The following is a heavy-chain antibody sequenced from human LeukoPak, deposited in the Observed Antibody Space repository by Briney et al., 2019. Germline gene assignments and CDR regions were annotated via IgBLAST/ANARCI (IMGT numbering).Heavy chain of an antibody. CDR1: GYTFTGYY. Sequence: ASVKVSCKASGYTFTGYYMHWVRQAPGQGLEWMGWINPNSGGTNYAQKFQGRVTMTRDTSISTAYMELSRLRSDDTAAYYCARTYYDYVWGSYPQYYFDYWGQGTLVTVSS. V-gene: IGHV1-2*02. J-gene: IGHJ4*02. CDR3: ARTYYDYVWGSYPQYYFDY. D-gene: IGHD3-16*02. CDR2: INPNSGGT.